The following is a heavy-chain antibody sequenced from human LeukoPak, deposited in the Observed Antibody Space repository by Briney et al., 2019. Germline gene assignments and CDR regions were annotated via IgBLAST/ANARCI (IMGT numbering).Heavy chain of an antibody. CDR1: GFTFSSYG. V-gene: IGHV3-30*18. CDR3: AKGTVTTGEDDFDI. D-gene: IGHD1-1*01. J-gene: IGHJ3*02. Sequence: GSLRRSCAASGFTFSSYGMHWIRQAPAKGLEWVAAISYDGSNKYYADSVKGRFTISSNNSKNTLYLQMNRLRAEDTAVYYCAKGTVTTGEDDFDIWGQGTMVTVSS. CDR2: ISYDGSNK.